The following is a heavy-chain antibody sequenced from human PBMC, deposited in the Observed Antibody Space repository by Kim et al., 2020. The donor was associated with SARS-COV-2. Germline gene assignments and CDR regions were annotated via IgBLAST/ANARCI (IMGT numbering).Heavy chain of an antibody. V-gene: IGHV3-33*05. J-gene: IGHJ6*02. CDR3: ARDPVFMSRGMDV. Sequence: GGSLRLSCAASGFTFSSYGMHWVRQAPGKGLEWVAVISYDGSNKYYADSVKGRFTISRDNSKNTLYLQMNSLRAEDTAVYYCARDPVFMSRGMDVWGQGTTVTVSS. D-gene: IGHD3-10*02. CDR1: GFTFSSYG. CDR2: ISYDGSNK.